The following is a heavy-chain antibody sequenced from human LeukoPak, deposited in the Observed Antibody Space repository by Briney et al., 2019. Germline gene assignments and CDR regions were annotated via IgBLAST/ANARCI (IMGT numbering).Heavy chain of an antibody. CDR2: ISSSSSYI. D-gene: IGHD4-17*01. V-gene: IGHV3-21*01. CDR3: ARVGASTVTTVY. J-gene: IGHJ4*02. CDR1: GLTFSSYS. Sequence: GSLRLSCAASGLTFSSYSMNWVRQAPGKGLEWVSSISSSSSYIYYADSVKGRFTISRDNAKNSLYLQMNSLRAEDTAVYYCARVGASTVTTVYWGQGTLVTVSS.